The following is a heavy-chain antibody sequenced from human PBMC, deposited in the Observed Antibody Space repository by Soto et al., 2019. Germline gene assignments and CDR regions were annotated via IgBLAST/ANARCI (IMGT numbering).Heavy chain of an antibody. J-gene: IGHJ6*02. CDR3: AREENSSGWKQSLYYYGMDV. V-gene: IGHV1-69*06. Sequence: GASVKVSCKASGGTFSSYAISWVRQAPGQGLEWMGGIIPIFGTANYAQKFQGRVTITADKSTSTAYMELSRLRSDDTAVYYCAREENSSGWKQSLYYYGMDVWGQGTTVTVSS. D-gene: IGHD6-19*01. CDR2: IIPIFGTA. CDR1: GGTFSSYA.